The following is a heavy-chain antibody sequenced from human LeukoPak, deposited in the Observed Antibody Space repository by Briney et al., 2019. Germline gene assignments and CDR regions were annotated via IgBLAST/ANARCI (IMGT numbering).Heavy chain of an antibody. CDR1: GFTFSSYW. D-gene: IGHD6-13*01. CDR3: AKGEQQLVSGMDV. V-gene: IGHV3-7*03. Sequence: GGSLRLSCAASGFTFSSYWMSWVRQAPGKGLEWVANIKQDGSEKYYVDSVKGRFTISRDNAKNSLYLQMNSLRAEDTAVYYCAKGEQQLVSGMDVWGQGTTVTVSS. CDR2: IKQDGSEK. J-gene: IGHJ6*02.